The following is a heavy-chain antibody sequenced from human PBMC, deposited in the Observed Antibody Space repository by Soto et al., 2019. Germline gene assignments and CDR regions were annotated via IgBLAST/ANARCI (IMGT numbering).Heavy chain of an antibody. CDR2: ISYDGSNK. Sequence: QVQLVESGGGVVQPGRSLRLSCAASGFTFSSYGMHWVRQAPGKGLEWVAVISYDGSNKYYADSVKGRFTISRDNSKNTLYLQMNSLRAEHTAVYYCAKAGGEAPFDYWGQGTLVTVSS. CDR1: GFTFSSYG. D-gene: IGHD4-17*01. J-gene: IGHJ4*02. CDR3: AKAGGEAPFDY. V-gene: IGHV3-30*18.